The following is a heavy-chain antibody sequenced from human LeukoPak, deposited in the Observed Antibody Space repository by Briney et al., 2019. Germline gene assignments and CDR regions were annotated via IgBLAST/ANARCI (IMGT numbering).Heavy chain of an antibody. CDR1: GFTFSSYG. CDR3: ARGGTTGTTPTDY. D-gene: IGHD1-1*01. J-gene: IGHJ4*02. Sequence: GRSLRLSCAASGFTFSSYGMHWVRQAPGKGLEWVAVIRYDGSNKYYADSVKGRFTISRDNSKNTLYLQMNSLRAEDTAVYYCARGGTTGTTPTDYWGQGTLVTVSS. V-gene: IGHV3-33*01. CDR2: IRYDGSNK.